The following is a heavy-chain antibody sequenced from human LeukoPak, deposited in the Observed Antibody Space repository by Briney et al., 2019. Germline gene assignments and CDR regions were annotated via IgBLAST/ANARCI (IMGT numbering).Heavy chain of an antibody. CDR1: GFTFSSYS. D-gene: IGHD2-15*01. Sequence: GGSLRLSCAASGFTFSSYSMNWVRQAPGKGLEWVSSISSGSSYIYYADSVKGRFTISRDNAKNSLYLQMNSLRAEDTAVYYCASHSIGYCSGGSCYSFWGQGTLVTVSS. J-gene: IGHJ4*02. CDR3: ASHSIGYCSGGSCYSF. CDR2: ISSGSSYI. V-gene: IGHV3-21*01.